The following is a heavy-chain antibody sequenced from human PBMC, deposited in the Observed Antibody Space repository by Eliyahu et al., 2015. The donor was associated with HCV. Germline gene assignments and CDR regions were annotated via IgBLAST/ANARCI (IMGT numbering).Heavy chain of an antibody. Sequence: QVQLQESGPGLVKPSETLSLTCXVSGXSVSGXXYSWSWIRQPPGKGLEWIGYIYYSGSTNYNPSLKSRVTISVDTSKNQFSLKLSSVTAADTAVYYCAREFFLRSSSSKEGDAFDIWGQGTMVTVSS. CDR3: AREFFLRSSSSKEGDAFDI. CDR2: IYYSGST. V-gene: IGHV4-61*01. D-gene: IGHD2/OR15-2a*01. CDR1: GXSVSGXXYS. J-gene: IGHJ3*02.